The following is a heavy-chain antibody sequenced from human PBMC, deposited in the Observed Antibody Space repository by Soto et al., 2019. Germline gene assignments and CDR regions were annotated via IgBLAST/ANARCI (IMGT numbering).Heavy chain of an antibody. CDR2: ISSGGSDT. CDR3: VSRWIPSPHLVDLQY. D-gene: IGHD2-15*01. CDR1: GFTFTNYW. J-gene: IGHJ4*02. Sequence: EVQLVESGGGLVQPGGSLRLSCAASGFTFTNYWMHWVRHAPGKGLFLVSRISSGGSDTIFAGSVKGRFTVSSNNTKNMLYRQMTSLTADDTAIYYCVSRWIPSPHLVDLQYWDQGTLVAVS. V-gene: IGHV3-74*01.